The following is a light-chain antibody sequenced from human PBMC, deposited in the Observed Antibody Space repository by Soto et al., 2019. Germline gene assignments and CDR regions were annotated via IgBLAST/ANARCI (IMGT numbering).Light chain of an antibody. J-gene: IGKJ1*01. CDR3: QQSYSTPWT. CDR2: AAS. Sequence: DIQMTQSPSSLSASVGERVTITCRASQSIGNYLNWYQQKSGTAPKLLIYAASSLQSGVPSRFSGSGSGTDFTLTVSSLQPEDFATYYCQQSYSTPWTFGQGTKVEIK. V-gene: IGKV1-39*01. CDR1: QSIGNY.